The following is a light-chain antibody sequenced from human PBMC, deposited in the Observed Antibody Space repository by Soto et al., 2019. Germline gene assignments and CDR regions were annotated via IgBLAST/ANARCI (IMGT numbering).Light chain of an antibody. CDR1: QSFRSSY. CDR3: QHYGTSLWT. V-gene: IGKV3-20*01. J-gene: IGKJ1*01. CDR2: GIS. Sequence: IVLTQSPGSLSLSPGERATLSCRASQSFRSSYLAWYQQKPGQAPRLLIYGISTRATGIPDRFSGSGSGTDFTLTISRLEPEDFAVYYCQHYGTSLWTFGQGTKVEIK.